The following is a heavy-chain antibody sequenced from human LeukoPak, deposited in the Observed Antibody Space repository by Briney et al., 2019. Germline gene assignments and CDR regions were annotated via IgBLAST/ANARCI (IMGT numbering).Heavy chain of an antibody. CDR1: GFTFSSYW. Sequence: GGSLRLSCAASGFTFSSYWMSWVRQAPGKGLEWVANIKQDGSEKYYVDSVKGRFSISRDNSKNTLYLQMNSLRAEDTAVYYCAKAQRITIFGVVDRAPDYWGQGTLVTVSS. V-gene: IGHV3-7*05. D-gene: IGHD3-3*01. CDR2: IKQDGSEK. CDR3: AKAQRITIFGVVDRAPDY. J-gene: IGHJ4*02.